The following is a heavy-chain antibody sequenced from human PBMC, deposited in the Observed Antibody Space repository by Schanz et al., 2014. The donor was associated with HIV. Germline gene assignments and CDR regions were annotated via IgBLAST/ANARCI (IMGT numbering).Heavy chain of an antibody. CDR1: GFTFSTYG. J-gene: IGHJ4*02. CDR2: ISYDGSNK. V-gene: IGHV3-33*05. D-gene: IGHD1-26*01. Sequence: QVQLVESGGGVVQPGRSLRLSCAASGFTFSTYGMHWVRQGPGKGLEWVAFISYDGSNKYYADPVKGRFTISRDNSKNTLFLQMKRLRAEDTALYYCARRGNQSPTKGGCVDYWGQGVLVTVSS. CDR3: ARRGNQSPTKGGCVDY.